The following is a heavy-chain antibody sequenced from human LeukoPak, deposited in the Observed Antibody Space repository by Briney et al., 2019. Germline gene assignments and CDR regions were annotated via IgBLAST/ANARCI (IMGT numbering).Heavy chain of an antibody. D-gene: IGHD1-26*01. CDR3: TRATFLGSTYFQH. CDR1: GYTFTGYY. J-gene: IGHJ1*01. Sequence: ASVKVSCKASGYTFTGYYMHWVRQAPGQGLEWVGWVSAYNGNTHYAENLQGRVTMTTDTSTNTAYMEMRSLRPDDTAVYYCTRATFLGSTYFQHWGQGTLVTVSS. CDR2: VSAYNGNT. V-gene: IGHV1-18*04.